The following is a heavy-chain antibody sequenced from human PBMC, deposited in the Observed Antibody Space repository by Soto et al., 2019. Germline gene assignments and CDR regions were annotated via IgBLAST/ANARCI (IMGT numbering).Heavy chain of an antibody. J-gene: IGHJ4*02. D-gene: IGHD3-3*01. Sequence: EVQLLESGGGLVQPGGSLRLSCAASGYTFSNYAMSWVRQAPGKGLEWVSAISGGGDSTYYADSVKGRFTISRDQSKNTLFLQMHSLGAEDTALYYCAKDEVAELLFGVVTISRFDSWGEGTLVTVSS. CDR1: GYTFSNYA. CDR3: AKDEVAELLFGVVTISRFDS. V-gene: IGHV3-23*01. CDR2: ISGGGDST.